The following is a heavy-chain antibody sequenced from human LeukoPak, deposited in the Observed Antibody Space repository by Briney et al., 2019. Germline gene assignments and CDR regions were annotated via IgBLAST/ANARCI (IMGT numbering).Heavy chain of an antibody. CDR3: ARQYCSSTNCYYLNNYYNYGMDV. CDR2: ISPSGGTT. Sequence: ASVKVSCKASGYTFTRFYVHWVRQAPGQGLEWMGIISPSGGTTSYAQKFQGRVTMTRDTSTSTVYVEVSSLRFEDTAVYYCARQYCSSTNCYYLNNYYNYGMDVWGQGTTVTVS. CDR1: GYTFTRFY. V-gene: IGHV1-46*01. D-gene: IGHD2-2*01. J-gene: IGHJ6*02.